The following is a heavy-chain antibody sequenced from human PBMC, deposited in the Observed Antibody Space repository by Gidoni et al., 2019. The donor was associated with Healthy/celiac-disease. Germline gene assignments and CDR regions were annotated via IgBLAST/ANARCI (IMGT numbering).Heavy chain of an antibody. CDR2: IYPGDSDT. D-gene: IGHD3-22*01. CDR3: ARRYYYDSSGYSLLDY. CDR1: GYSFTSSW. V-gene: IGHV5-51*03. J-gene: IGHJ4*02. Sequence: EVQLVQSGAEVKKPGESLKISCKGSGYSFTSSWIGWVRQMPGKGLEWMGIIYPGDSDTRYSPSFQGQVTISADKSISTAYLQWSSLKASDTAMYYCARRYYYDSSGYSLLDYWGQGTLVTVSS.